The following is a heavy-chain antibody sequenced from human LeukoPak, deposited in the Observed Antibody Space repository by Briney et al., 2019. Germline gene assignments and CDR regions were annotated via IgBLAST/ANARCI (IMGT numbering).Heavy chain of an antibody. V-gene: IGHV5-51*01. J-gene: IGHJ3*02. CDR2: IYPGDSDT. D-gene: IGHD3-22*01. Sequence: GASLKISCQASDSSFMTYWIGWVRQLPGKGLEWMAIIYPGDSDTKYSPSFQDQVTISADKSINTAYLHWRSLKASDTAMYYCARLSMIDTFDIWGLGTVVTVSS. CDR1: DSSFMTYW. CDR3: ARLSMIDTFDI.